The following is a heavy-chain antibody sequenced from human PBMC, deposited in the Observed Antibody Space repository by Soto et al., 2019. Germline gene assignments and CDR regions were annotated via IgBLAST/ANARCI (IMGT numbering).Heavy chain of an antibody. Sequence: QVQLVQSGAEVKKPGASVKVSCKASGYTFTSYGISWVRQAPGQGLEWMGWISAYNGNTNYAQKRQGRGTMTTDTSTSTAYMELRSLRSDDTAVYYCARETPAGGLRGWFDPWGQGTLVTVSS. V-gene: IGHV1-18*01. CDR3: ARETPAGGLRGWFDP. D-gene: IGHD3-16*01. CDR2: ISAYNGNT. J-gene: IGHJ5*02. CDR1: GYTFTSYG.